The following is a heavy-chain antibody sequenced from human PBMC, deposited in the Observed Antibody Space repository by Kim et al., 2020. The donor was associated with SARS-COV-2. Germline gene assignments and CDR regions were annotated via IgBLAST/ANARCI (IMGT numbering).Heavy chain of an antibody. CDR2: ISAGGVTK. V-gene: IGHV3-23*01. D-gene: IGHD5-12*01. CDR3: ATAVAMAVHIYYYDN. Sequence: GGSLRLSCVASGFTFDIYAMPWVRQAPGKGLEWVSVISAGGVTKFYADSVRGRFTVSRDNSKNTLFLQMNSLRDEDTALYYCATAVAMAVHIYYYDN. CDR1: GFTFDIYA. J-gene: IGHJ6*01.